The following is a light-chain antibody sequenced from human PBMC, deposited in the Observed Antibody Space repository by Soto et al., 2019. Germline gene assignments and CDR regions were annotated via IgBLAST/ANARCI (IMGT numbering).Light chain of an antibody. CDR3: QQYGRYRT. CDR1: QSISTW. J-gene: IGKJ1*01. CDR2: KAS. V-gene: IGKV1-5*03. Sequence: DIQMTQSPSTLSASIGDRVTITCRVSQSISTWLAWYQQKPGKAPNLLIYKASSLESGVPSRFSGSGSGTDFTLTISSLQPDDVATYYCQQYGRYRTFGQGTKVEIK.